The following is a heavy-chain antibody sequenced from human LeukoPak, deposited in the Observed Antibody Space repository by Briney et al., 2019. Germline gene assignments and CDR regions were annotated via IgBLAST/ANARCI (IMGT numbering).Heavy chain of an antibody. CDR1: GFTFSSYS. V-gene: IGHV3-21*01. Sequence: GGSLRLSCAASGFTFSSYSMNWVRQAPGKGLEWVSSISSSSSYIYYADSVKGRFTISRDNAKNSLDLQMNSLRAEDTAVYYCASEGVGATYYFDYWGQGTLVTVSS. J-gene: IGHJ4*02. D-gene: IGHD1-26*01. CDR3: ASEGVGATYYFDY. CDR2: ISSSSSYI.